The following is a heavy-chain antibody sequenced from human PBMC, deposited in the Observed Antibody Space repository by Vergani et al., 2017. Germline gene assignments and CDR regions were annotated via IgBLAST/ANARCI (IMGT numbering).Heavy chain of an antibody. CDR2: ISSSSSYT. V-gene: IGHV3-11*05. Sequence: VQLVESGGGLVQPGRSLRLSCAASGFTFSDYYMSWIRQAPGKGLEWVSYISSSSSYTNYADSVKGRFTISRDNAKNSLYLQMNSLRAEDTAVYYCARDLVDTAMVNHYYGMDVWGQGTTVTVSS. D-gene: IGHD5-18*01. CDR1: GFTFSDYY. J-gene: IGHJ6*02. CDR3: ARDLVDTAMVNHYYGMDV.